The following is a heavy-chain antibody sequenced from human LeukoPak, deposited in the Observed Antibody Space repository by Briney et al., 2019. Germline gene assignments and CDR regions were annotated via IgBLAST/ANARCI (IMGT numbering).Heavy chain of an antibody. V-gene: IGHV3-74*01. Sequence: GGSLRLSCAASGFTFSSYWMHWVRQAPGKGLVWVSRINSDGSSTSYADSVKGRFTISRDNAKNTLYLQMNSLRAEDTAVYYCARSSASGLMVDFDYWGQGTLVTVSS. CDR1: GFTFSSYW. CDR2: INSDGSST. D-gene: IGHD5-12*01. CDR3: ARSSASGLMVDFDY. J-gene: IGHJ4*02.